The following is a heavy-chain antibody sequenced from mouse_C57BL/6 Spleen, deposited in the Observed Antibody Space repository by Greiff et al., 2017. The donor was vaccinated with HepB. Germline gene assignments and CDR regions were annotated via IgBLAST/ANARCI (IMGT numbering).Heavy chain of an antibody. J-gene: IGHJ1*03. D-gene: IGHD1-1*01. CDR2: IDPEDGET. CDR1: GFNIKDYY. Sequence: EVQRVESGAELVKPGASVKLSCTASGFNIKDYYMHWVKQRTEQGLEWIGRIDPEDGETKYAPKFQGKATITEDTSSNTAYLQLSSLTSEDTAVYYCAPYGSSPYWYFDVWGTGTTVTVSS. V-gene: IGHV14-2*01. CDR3: APYGSSPYWYFDV.